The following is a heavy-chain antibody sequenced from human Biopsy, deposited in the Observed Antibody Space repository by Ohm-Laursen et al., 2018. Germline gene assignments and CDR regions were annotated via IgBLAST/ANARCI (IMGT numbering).Heavy chain of an antibody. J-gene: IGHJ6*02. CDR1: GFRFDDYA. D-gene: IGHD3-22*01. CDR2: ISWISRNT. Sequence: SLRLSCAASGFRFDDYAMHWVRQRPGKGLEWVSGISWISRNTGYADSVKGRFTVTRDNAKKSLYLQMNSLRPEDTALYYCARDRGQNYYDSTGYYNGMDVWGQGTTVTVAS. CDR3: ARDRGQNYYDSTGYYNGMDV. V-gene: IGHV3-9*01.